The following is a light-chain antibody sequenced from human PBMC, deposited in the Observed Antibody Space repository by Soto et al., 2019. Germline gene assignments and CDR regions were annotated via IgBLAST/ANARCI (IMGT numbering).Light chain of an antibody. V-gene: IGKV1-5*03. J-gene: IGKJ1*01. CDR3: QQYNSYSQT. Sequence: DIQLTQPPPTLSASVGDRASITCRASQSVSVWLAWYQQKPGKAPKLLIYKASNLESGVPSRFSGSGSGTEFTLTISSLQPDDFATYYCQQYNSYSQTFGQGTKVDIK. CDR1: QSVSVW. CDR2: KAS.